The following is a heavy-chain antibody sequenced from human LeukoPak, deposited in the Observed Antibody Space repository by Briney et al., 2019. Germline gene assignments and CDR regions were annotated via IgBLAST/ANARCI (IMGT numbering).Heavy chain of an antibody. CDR2: ISGSGGST. CDR1: GFTFSTSA. J-gene: IGHJ4*02. V-gene: IGHV3-23*01. CDR3: AKDGHCSSTSCYTYDY. D-gene: IGHD2-2*02. Sequence: GGSLRLSCAVSGFTFSTSAMSWVRQAPGKGLEWVSAISGSGGSTYYADSVKGRFTISRDNSKNTLYLQMNSLRAEDTAVYYCAKDGHCSSTSCYTYDYWGQGTLVTVSS.